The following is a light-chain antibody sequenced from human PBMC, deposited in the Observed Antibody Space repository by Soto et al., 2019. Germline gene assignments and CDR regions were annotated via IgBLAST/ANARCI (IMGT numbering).Light chain of an antibody. Sequence: QSALTQPHFASGSCGQSATISCTGTRSDVGGYNYVSWYQQHPGKAPKLMIYEVSKRPSGVPDRFSGSKSGNTASLTVSGLQAEDEADYYCSSYAGSNLGVFGTGT. V-gene: IGLV2-8*01. CDR1: RSDVGGYNY. CDR3: SSYAGSNLGV. CDR2: EVS. J-gene: IGLJ1*01.